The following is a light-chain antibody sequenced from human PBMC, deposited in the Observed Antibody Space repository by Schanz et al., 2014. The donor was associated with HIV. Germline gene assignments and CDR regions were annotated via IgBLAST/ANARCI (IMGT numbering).Light chain of an antibody. CDR1: SADVGAYNF. Sequence: QSALTQPASVSGSPGQSITISCTGTSADVGAYNFVSWYQQHPGKAPKVIIYDVSVRPSGVPNRFSGSKSGNVASLTVSGXXXDDEADYYCSSFAGKRNVLFGGGTKVTVL. J-gene: IGLJ3*02. V-gene: IGLV2-14*03. CDR2: DVS. CDR3: SSFAGKRNVL.